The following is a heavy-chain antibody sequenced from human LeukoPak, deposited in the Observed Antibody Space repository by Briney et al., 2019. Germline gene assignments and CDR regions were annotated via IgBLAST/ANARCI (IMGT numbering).Heavy chain of an antibody. V-gene: IGHV3-23*01. CDR1: GFTFSTYA. Sequence: GGSLRLSCAASGFTFSTYAMTWVRQAPGKGLEWVSVISASGGTTHYADSVKGRFTISRDNSKNTLYLQVNSLRAEDTAVYYCAKGHYSSDLWGQGTLVTVSS. CDR3: AKGHYSSDL. CDR2: ISASGGTT. J-gene: IGHJ5*02. D-gene: IGHD3-22*01.